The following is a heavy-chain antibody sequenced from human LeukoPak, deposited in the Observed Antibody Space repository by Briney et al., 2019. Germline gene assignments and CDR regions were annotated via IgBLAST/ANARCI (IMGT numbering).Heavy chain of an antibody. CDR3: ARSPRGIAARLRWFDP. CDR2: IYTSGST. J-gene: IGHJ5*02. CDR1: GGSISSGSYY. Sequence: SETLSLTCTVSGGSISSGSYYWSWIRQPAGKGLEWIGRIYTSGSTNYNPSLKSRVTISVDTSKNQFSLKLSSVTAADTAVYYCARSPRGIAARLRWFDPWGQGTLVTVSS. D-gene: IGHD6-13*01. V-gene: IGHV4-61*02.